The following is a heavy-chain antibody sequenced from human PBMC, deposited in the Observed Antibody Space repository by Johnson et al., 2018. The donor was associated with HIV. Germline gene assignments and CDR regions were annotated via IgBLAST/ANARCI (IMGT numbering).Heavy chain of an antibody. CDR1: GFTFSSNA. Sequence: QMQLVESGGGVVRPGGSLRLSCAASGFTFSSNAMHWVRQAPGKGLERVVVISYDGSNKYYADSVKGRFTISRDNSKNTMYLQMGSLRPDDMAVYYCAKDGDDGDEADGTKGAFDIWGQGTMVTVSS. CDR3: AKDGDDGDEADGTKGAFDI. V-gene: IGHV3-30-3*01. J-gene: IGHJ3*02. D-gene: IGHD2-2*01. CDR2: ISYDGSNK.